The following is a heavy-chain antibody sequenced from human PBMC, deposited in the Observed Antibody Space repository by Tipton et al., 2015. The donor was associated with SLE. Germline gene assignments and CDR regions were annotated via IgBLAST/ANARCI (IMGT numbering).Heavy chain of an antibody. Sequence: TLSLTCTLSGDSISSYHWSWIRQPPGRGLEWIGYLHYGGSTDYNPPLKSRVTISVDRTKNQVSLKLSSVTAADTALYYCARHGVAVDGTGYLDYWGQGTLVTVSS. CDR1: GDSISSYH. CDR2: LHYGGST. J-gene: IGHJ4*02. D-gene: IGHD6-19*01. CDR3: ARHGVAVDGTGYLDY. V-gene: IGHV4-59*08.